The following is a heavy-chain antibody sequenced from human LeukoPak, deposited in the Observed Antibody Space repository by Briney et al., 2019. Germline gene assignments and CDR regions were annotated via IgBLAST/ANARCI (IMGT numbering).Heavy chain of an antibody. CDR3: AIAAAGTNYYFDY. CDR2: IYSGGST. Sequence: GSLRLSCAASGFTVSSNYMSWVRQAPGKGLEWVSVIYSGGSTYYADSVKGRFTISRDNSKNTLYLQMNSLRAEDTAVYYCAIAAAGTNYYFDYWGQGTLATVSS. CDR1: GFTVSSNY. V-gene: IGHV3-66*01. J-gene: IGHJ4*02. D-gene: IGHD6-13*01.